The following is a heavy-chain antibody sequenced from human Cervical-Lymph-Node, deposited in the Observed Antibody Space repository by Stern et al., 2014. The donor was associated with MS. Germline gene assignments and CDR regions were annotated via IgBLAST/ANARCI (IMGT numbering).Heavy chain of an antibody. V-gene: IGHV1-2*02. CDR2: INPNMGNT. D-gene: IGHD4-23*01. Sequence: QVQLVESGAEVKKPGASVKVSCKTSGYNFIDYYLHWVRQAPGQGLEWMGWINPNMGNTNFAEKFQGTVIMTSDPSISTAYMEVSSLTSDDTAVYYCASGGQMEYWGQGTLVTVSS. CDR1: GYNFIDYY. J-gene: IGHJ4*02. CDR3: ASGGQMEY.